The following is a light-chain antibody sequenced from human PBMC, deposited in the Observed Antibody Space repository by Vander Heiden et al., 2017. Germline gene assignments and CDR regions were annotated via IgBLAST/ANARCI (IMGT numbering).Light chain of an antibody. CDR2: GKT. CDR3: NSRDSSSNRV. V-gene: IGLV3-19*01. CDR1: LLRSYY. Sequence: SSELTQDPAVSVALGQLVRITCQGDLLRSYYPGGYQQKPGQAPVLVIYGKTKRPSGIPDRFSGSSSGNTASLTITGAQAEDEADYYCNSRDSSSNRVFGGGTKLTVL. J-gene: IGLJ2*01.